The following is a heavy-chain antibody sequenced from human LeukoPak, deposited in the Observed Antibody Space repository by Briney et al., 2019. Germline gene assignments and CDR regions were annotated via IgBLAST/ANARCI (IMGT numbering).Heavy chain of an antibody. Sequence: PGGSLRLSCAPSVVTLYDYATRSGPEAPRKGLGWGWGICGKMGRISTADPVRGPFTISRDNAKNSLYLQMNSLRAEDTALYYCAKDRGGYTVTTRPYFYYYGMDVWGQATTVSVSS. J-gene: IGHJ6*02. D-gene: IGHD4-17*01. CDR3: AKDRGGYTVTTRPYFYYYGMDV. CDR2: ICGKMGRI. V-gene: IGHV3-9*01. CDR1: VVTLYDYA.